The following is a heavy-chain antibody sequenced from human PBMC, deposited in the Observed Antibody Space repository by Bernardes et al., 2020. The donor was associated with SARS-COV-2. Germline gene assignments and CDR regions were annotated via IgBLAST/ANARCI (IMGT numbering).Heavy chain of an antibody. CDR2: INPNSGNT. CDR1: GYTFSNYD. Sequence: ASVKVSCKASGYTFSNYDINWVRQATGQGLEWMGWINPNSGNTDYAQKFQGRVTMTRNNSISTAYMELSSLRAEDTAVYYCARATRVVWGQGTTVTVSSASTKGPRDDLWSGYYTGWIGESNYYYYGMDVWGQGTTVTVSS. V-gene: IGHV1-8*01. D-gene: IGHD3-3*01. J-gene: IGHJ6*02. CDR3: ARATRVVWGQGTTVTVSSASTKGPRDDLWSGYYTGWIGESNYYYYGMDV.